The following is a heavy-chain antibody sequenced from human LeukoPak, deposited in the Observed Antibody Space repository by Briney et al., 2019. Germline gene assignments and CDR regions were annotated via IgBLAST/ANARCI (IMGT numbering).Heavy chain of an antibody. CDR2: FDPEDGET. Sequence: ASVKVSCKVSGYTLTELSMHWVRQAPGKGLEWTGGFDPEDGETIYAQKFQGRVTMTEDTSTDTAYMELSSLRSEDTAVYYCATARITMVRGGHTEYFQHWGQGTLVTVSS. D-gene: IGHD3-10*01. CDR1: GYTLTELS. V-gene: IGHV1-24*01. J-gene: IGHJ1*01. CDR3: ATARITMVRGGHTEYFQH.